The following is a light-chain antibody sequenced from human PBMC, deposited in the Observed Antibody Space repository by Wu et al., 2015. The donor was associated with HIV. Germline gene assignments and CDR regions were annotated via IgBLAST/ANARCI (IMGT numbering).Light chain of an antibody. J-gene: IGKJ1*01. V-gene: IGKV3-20*01. CDR1: QSVRSGY. CDR2: GAS. CDR3: QQYGNSPPRT. Sequence: EIVLTQSPGTLSLSPGERATLSCRASQSVRSGYLAWYQQKPGQAPRLLIYGASSRATGIPDRFSGSGSGTDFTLTISRLEPEDFAVYYCQQYGNSPPRTFGQGTKVEIK.